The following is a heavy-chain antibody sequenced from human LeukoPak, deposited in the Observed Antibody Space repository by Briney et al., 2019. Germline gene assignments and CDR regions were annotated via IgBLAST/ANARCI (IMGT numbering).Heavy chain of an antibody. V-gene: IGHV3-7*05. J-gene: IGHJ4*02. Sequence: GGSLRLSCAASRFTFSDYWMSWVGQAPGKGLEWVPNIKQDGSEKYYVDSVKGRFTISRDNAKNSQYLQMNSLRAEDTAVYYCARSHRSFASGSGDFWGQGTLVTVSS. D-gene: IGHD3-10*01. CDR3: ARSHRSFASGSGDF. CDR1: RFTFSDYW. CDR2: IKQDGSEK.